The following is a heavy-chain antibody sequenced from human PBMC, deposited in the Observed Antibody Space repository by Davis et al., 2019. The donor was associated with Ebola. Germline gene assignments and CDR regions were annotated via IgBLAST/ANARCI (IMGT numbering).Heavy chain of an antibody. CDR1: GFTLSRYW. J-gene: IGHJ4*02. Sequence: GESLKISCQVSGFTLSRYWMSWVRQAPGKGLQWVANIKLDGSEKNYVNSVKGRFTISRDNANNSLYLQIDSLRPDDTAVYYCAREVGASILRLNYFDYWGQGSLVTVSS. V-gene: IGHV3-7*01. CDR3: AREVGASILRLNYFDY. D-gene: IGHD1-26*01. CDR2: IKLDGSEK.